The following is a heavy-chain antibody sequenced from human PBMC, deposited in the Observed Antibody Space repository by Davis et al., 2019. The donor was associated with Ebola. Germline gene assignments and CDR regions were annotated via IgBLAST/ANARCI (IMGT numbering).Heavy chain of an antibody. CDR1: GFSLTTSGVG. D-gene: IGHD6-13*01. V-gene: IGHV2-5*02. J-gene: IGHJ6*02. CDR2: IYWDDDK. CDR3: ARIFSSSPWYYGMDV. Sequence: SGPTLVKPTQTLTLTCTFSGFSLTTSGVGVGWIRQPPGKALEWLAVIYWDDDKRYSPSLKSRINITKDNSKNQVVLTMTNMDPVDTATYYCARIFSSSPWYYGMDVWGQGTTVTVSS.